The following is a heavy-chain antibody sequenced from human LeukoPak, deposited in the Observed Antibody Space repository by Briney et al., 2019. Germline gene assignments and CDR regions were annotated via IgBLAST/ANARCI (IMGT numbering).Heavy chain of an antibody. CDR2: INHSGST. V-gene: IGHV4-34*01. CDR1: GGSFSGYY. J-gene: IGHJ1*01. Sequence: SETLSLTCGVYGGSFSGYYWSWIRQPPGKGLEWIGEINHSGSTYYNSSLKSRVTISLDTSKNQFSLKLSSVTAADTAVYYCARAGSTGYFQHWGQGTLVTVSS. CDR3: ARAGSTGYFQH. D-gene: IGHD6-13*01.